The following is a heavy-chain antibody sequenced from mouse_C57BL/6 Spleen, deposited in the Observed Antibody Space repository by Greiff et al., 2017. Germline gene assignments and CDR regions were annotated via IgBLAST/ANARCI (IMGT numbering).Heavy chain of an antibody. V-gene: IGHV1-81*01. CDR3: ARRELDWYFDV. J-gene: IGHJ1*03. CDR2: IYPRSGNT. D-gene: IGHD1-3*01. CDR1: GYTFTSYG. Sequence: VKLQQSGAELARPGASVKLSCKASGYTFTSYGISWVKQRTGQGLEWIGEIYPRSGNTYYNEKFKGKATLTADKSSSTAYMELRSLTSEDSAVYFCARRELDWYFDVWGTGTTVTVSS.